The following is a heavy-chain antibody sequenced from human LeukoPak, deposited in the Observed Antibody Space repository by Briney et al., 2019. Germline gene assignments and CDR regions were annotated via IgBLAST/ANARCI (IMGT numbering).Heavy chain of an antibody. Sequence: ASVKVSCKASGGTFSSYAISWVRQAPGQGLEWMGWMNPNSGNTGYAQKFQGRVTITRNTSISTAYMELSSLRSEDTAVYYCARGLPGGIAARPVHWFDPWGQGTLVTVSS. CDR1: GGTFSSYA. CDR2: MNPNSGNT. D-gene: IGHD6-6*01. CDR3: ARGLPGGIAARPVHWFDP. V-gene: IGHV1-8*03. J-gene: IGHJ5*02.